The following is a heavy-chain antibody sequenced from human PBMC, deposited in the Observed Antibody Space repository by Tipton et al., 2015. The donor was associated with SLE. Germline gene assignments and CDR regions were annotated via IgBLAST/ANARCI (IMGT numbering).Heavy chain of an antibody. V-gene: IGHV3-23*01. D-gene: IGHD6-19*01. CDR1: GFTFSSYS. CDR3: AKRSAAVAAPFDY. CDR2: ISGSGGST. Sequence: SLRLSCAASGFTFSSYSMSWVRQAPGQGLQWVSGISGSGGSTHYADSVKGRFTISRDNSKNTLYLQVNSLKFEDTAVYYCAKRSAAVAAPFDYWGQGTLVTVSS. J-gene: IGHJ4*02.